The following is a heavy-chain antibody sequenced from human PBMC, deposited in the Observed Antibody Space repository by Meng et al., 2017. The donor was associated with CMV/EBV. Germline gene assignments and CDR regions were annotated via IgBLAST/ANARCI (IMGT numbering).Heavy chain of an antibody. V-gene: IGHV3-15*01. CDR3: TFFGARPQGVLFDL. CDR1: GFTFSNAW. CDR2: IKSETDGGTT. Sequence: GESLKISCAASGFTFSNAWMHWVRQAPGKGLEWVGRIKSETDGGTTAYSAPVKGRFTISRYDSKNTLYLHMNSLKTEDTAAYYCTFFGARPQGVLFDLWGQGTMVTVSS. J-gene: IGHJ3*01. D-gene: IGHD4/OR15-4a*01.